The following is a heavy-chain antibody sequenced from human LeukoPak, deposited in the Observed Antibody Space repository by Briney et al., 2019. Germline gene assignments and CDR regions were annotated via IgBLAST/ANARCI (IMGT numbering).Heavy chain of an antibody. D-gene: IGHD2-15*01. CDR2: INWNGGST. CDR3: ARDRGVVAATHFDY. Sequence: GGSLRLSCAASGFTFDDYGMSWVRQAPRKGLEWVSGINWNGGSTGYADSVKGRFTISRDNAKNSLYLQMNSLRAEDTALYYCARDRGVVAATHFDYWGQGTLVTVSS. V-gene: IGHV3-20*04. J-gene: IGHJ4*02. CDR1: GFTFDDYG.